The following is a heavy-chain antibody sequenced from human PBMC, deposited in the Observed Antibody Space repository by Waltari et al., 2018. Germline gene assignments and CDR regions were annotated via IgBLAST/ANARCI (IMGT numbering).Heavy chain of an antibody. Sequence: EVQLVESGGGLVKPGGSLSLSCAASGFTFSSNYMSWVRQAPGKGLEWVSVIYSGGSTYYADSVKGRFTISRDNSKNTLYLQMNSLRAEDTAVYYCARGGGIAAADTFDYWGQGTLVTVSS. CDR1: GFTFSSNY. D-gene: IGHD6-13*01. V-gene: IGHV3-53*01. J-gene: IGHJ4*02. CDR3: ARGGGIAAADTFDY. CDR2: IYSGGST.